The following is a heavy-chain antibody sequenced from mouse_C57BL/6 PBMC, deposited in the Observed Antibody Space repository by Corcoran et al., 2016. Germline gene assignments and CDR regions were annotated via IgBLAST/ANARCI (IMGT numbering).Heavy chain of an antibody. D-gene: IGHD1-1*01. CDR3: ASYVDAMDY. V-gene: IGHV1-26*01. CDR2: INPNNGGT. Sequence: EVQLQQSGPELVKPGASVKISCKASGYTFTDYYMNWVKQSHGKSIEWIGDINPNNGGTSYNQKFKGKATLTVDKSSSTASMELRSLTSEDSAVYYCASYVDAMDYWCQGTSVTVSS. J-gene: IGHJ4*01. CDR1: GYTFTDYY.